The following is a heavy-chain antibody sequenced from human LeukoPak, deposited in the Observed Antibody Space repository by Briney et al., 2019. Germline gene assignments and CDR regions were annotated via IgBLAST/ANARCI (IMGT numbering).Heavy chain of an antibody. CDR3: ARTPPTTETTQRAFDI. V-gene: IGHV1-3*01. D-gene: IGHD4-11*01. J-gene: IGHJ3*02. CDR2: INAGNGNT. CDR1: GYTFTSYA. Sequence: ASVKVSCKASGYTFTSYAMHWVRQAPGQRLEWMGWINAGNGNTKYSQKFQGRVTITRDTSASTAYMELSSLRSEDTAVYYCARTPPTTETTQRAFDIWGQGTMVTVSS.